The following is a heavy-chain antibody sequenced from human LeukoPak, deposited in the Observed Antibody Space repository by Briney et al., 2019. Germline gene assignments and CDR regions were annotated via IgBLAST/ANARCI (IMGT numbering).Heavy chain of an antibody. CDR3: AREREVRGGFDP. J-gene: IGHJ5*02. D-gene: IGHD3-16*01. V-gene: IGHV4-39*07. Sequence: SETLSLTCTVSGGSISSSSYYWGWIRQPPGKGLEWIGSIYYSGSTYYNPSLKSRVTISVDTSKNQFSLKPSSVTAADTAVYYCAREREVRGGFDPWGQGTLVTVSS. CDR2: IYYSGST. CDR1: GGSISSSSYY.